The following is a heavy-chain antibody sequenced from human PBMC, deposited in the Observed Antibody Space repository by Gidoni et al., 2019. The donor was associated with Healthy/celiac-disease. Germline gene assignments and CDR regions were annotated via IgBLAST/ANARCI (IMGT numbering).Heavy chain of an antibody. CDR2: IYYSGST. D-gene: IGHD5-12*01. CDR1: AGSLSSSSYY. CDR3: ARPYSGYDQNAFDI. Sequence: QLQLQESGPGLVKPSETLSLTCPVSAGSLSSSSYYWGWIRQPPGKGLEWIGSIYYSGSTYYNTALKSRVTISVDTSKNQFSLKLSSVTAADTAVYYCARPYSGYDQNAFDIWGQGTMVTVSS. J-gene: IGHJ3*02. V-gene: IGHV4-39*01.